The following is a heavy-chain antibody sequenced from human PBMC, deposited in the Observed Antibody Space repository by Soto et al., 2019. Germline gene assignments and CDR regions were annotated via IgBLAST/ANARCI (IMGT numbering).Heavy chain of an antibody. D-gene: IGHD2-21*01. CDR3: ATEEPAYCGGDCRIDY. Sequence: ASVKVSCKVSGYTLTELSMHWVRQAPGKGLEWMGGFDPEDGETIYAQKFQGRVTMTEDTSTDTAYMELSSLRSEDTAVYYCATEEPAYCGGDCRIDYWGQGTLVTVSS. CDR1: GYTLTELS. V-gene: IGHV1-24*01. CDR2: FDPEDGET. J-gene: IGHJ4*02.